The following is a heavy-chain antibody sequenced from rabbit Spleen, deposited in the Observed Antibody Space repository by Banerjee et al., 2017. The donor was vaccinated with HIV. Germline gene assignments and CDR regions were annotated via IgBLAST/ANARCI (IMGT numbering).Heavy chain of an antibody. D-gene: IGHD4-2*01. V-gene: IGHV1S45*01. CDR1: GFSFSNSDF. CDR2: IYTGSDGA. Sequence: QEQLVASGGGLVQPEGSLTLTCTASGFSFSNSDFMCWVRQAPGKGLEWIACIYTGSDGAYYASWAKGRFTISKTSSTTVTLQMTSLTAADTATYFCARDQRSTAESNLWGPGTLVTVS. CDR3: ARDQRSTAESNL. J-gene: IGHJ4*01.